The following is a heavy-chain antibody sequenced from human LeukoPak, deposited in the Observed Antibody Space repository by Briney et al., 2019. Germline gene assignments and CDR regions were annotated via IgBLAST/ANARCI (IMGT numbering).Heavy chain of an antibody. J-gene: IGHJ4*02. V-gene: IGHV3-33*08. CDR2: IWNDGSKK. D-gene: IGHD4-17*01. Sequence: GGSLRLSWAAFGLTLSGYGMPGVRQAPGKGLGGGRVIWNDGSKKHYADSVKGRFTVSRDNSKNTLYLQMNSLRAEDTAVYYCARDLTTVTTGRLGYWGQGALVTVSS. CDR3: ARDLTTVTTGRLGY. CDR1: GLTLSGYG.